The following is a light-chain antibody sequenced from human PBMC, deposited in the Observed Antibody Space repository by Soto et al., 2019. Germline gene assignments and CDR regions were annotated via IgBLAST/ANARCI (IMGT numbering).Light chain of an antibody. CDR3: QQYAGSPKT. V-gene: IGKV3-20*01. J-gene: IGKJ2*01. CDR2: GTS. CDR1: QYLSTSY. Sequence: ELVLTQSTAALALSLRERATVSCRASQYLSTSYLAWYQQKPGQAPRHLIYGTSRRATGIPDRFSGSGAGTDFTLTITRLEPEDFAVYYCQQYAGSPKTFGLGTKLEIK.